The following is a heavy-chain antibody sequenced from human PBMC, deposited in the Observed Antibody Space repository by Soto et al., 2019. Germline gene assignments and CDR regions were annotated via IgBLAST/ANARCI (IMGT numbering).Heavy chain of an antibody. CDR2: IVPLLGTA. Sequence: QVQLLQSGAEVKKPGSSVKVSCKASGDIFSSYPFSWVRQAPGQGLEWMGGIVPLLGTADYAQKFQDRVTLTADDTTSTVYMELSSLRSDDMAVYYCARDRGSQNWYFGVWGRGTLVSVSS. J-gene: IGHJ2*01. CDR3: ARDRGSQNWYFGV. D-gene: IGHD3-10*01. V-gene: IGHV1-69*01. CDR1: GDIFSSYP.